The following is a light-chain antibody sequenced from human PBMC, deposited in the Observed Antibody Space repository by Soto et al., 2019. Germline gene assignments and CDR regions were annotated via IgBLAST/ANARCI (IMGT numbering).Light chain of an antibody. V-gene: IGKV4-1*01. CDR2: WAS. Sequence: DIVMTQSPDSLAVSLGERATINCKSSQSVLYSSNNKNYLVWYQQKPGQPPKLLIYWASTRESGVPDRFSGSGSGTDFTLTISSLQAEDVAVYYCQQYYGIPYTFGQGTKLEIK. J-gene: IGKJ2*01. CDR1: QSVLYSSNNKNY. CDR3: QQYYGIPYT.